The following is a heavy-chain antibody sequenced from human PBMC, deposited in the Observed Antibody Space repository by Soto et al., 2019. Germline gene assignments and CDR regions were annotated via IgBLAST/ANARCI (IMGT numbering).Heavy chain of an antibody. CDR3: ARDLGWYFDL. CDR1: GGSISSGGYY. CDR2: IYYSGST. Sequence: LCGGSISSGGYYWSWIRQHPGKGLEWIGYIYYSGSTYYNPSLKSRVTISVDTSKNQFSLKLSSVTAADTTVYYCARDLGWYFDLWGRGTLVTVSS. D-gene: IGHD7-27*01. V-gene: IGHV4-31*02. J-gene: IGHJ2*01.